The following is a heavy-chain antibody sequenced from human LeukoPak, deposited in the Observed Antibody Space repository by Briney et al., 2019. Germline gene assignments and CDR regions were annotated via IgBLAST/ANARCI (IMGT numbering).Heavy chain of an antibody. CDR1: GGSFSGYY. CDR3: ARGLGRRYYFDY. Sequence: SETLSLTCAVYGGSFSGYYWSWIRQPPGKRLEWIGEINHSGSTNYNPSLKSRVTISVDTSKNQFSLKLSSVTAADTAVYYCARGLGRRYYFDYWGQGTLVTVSS. J-gene: IGHJ4*02. V-gene: IGHV4-34*01. CDR2: INHSGST.